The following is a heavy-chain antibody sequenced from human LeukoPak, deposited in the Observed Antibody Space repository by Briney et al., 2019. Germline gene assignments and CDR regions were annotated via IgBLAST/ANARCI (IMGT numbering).Heavy chain of an antibody. Sequence: ASVKVSCKASEYTFTSYDFNWVRQATGQRPGWMGWMSPNSGDTGYAQKFQDRVTMTRNTSISTAYMELSSLGSDDTAVYYCARGPPNWGYDYWGPGTLVTVSS. V-gene: IGHV1-8*01. CDR1: EYTFTSYD. J-gene: IGHJ4*02. D-gene: IGHD7-27*01. CDR2: MSPNSGDT. CDR3: ARGPPNWGYDY.